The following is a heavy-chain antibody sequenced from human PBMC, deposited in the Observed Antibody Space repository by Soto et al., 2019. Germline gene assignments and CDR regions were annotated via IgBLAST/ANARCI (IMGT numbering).Heavy chain of an antibody. Sequence: PSETLSLTCKVSGTSVRHFYWSWIRQSAGKGLEWIGRIYSTGTTNFNPSLKSRLTMSMDMSKNQVSLNLTSVTAADTAVYYCVRDRADFSSTYYHYFSVWGRGTLGTVS. V-gene: IGHV4-4*07. CDR1: GTSVRHFY. J-gene: IGHJ2*01. CDR2: IYSTGTT. D-gene: IGHD6-13*01. CDR3: VRDRADFSSTYYHYFSV.